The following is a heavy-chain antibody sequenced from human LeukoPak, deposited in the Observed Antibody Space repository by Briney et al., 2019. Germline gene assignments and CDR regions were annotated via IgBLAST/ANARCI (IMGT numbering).Heavy chain of an antibody. V-gene: IGHV1-69*10. CDR2: IIPILGIA. D-gene: IGHD1-14*01. CDR3: ARDKGLSAPDYYFDY. J-gene: IGHJ4*02. CDR1: GGTFSSYA. Sequence: SVKVSCKASGGTFSSYAISWVRQAPGQGLEWMGGIIPILGIANYAQKFQGRVTITADKSTSTAYMELSSLRSEDTAVYYCARDKGLSAPDYYFDYWGQGTLVTVSS.